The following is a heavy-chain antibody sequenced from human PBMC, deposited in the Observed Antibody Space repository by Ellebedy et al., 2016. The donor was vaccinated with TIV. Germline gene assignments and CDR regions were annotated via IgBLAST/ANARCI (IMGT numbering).Heavy chain of an antibody. Sequence: GESLKISCAASGFTFSSYWMSWVRQAPGKGLEWVSYIPRDSDAMSYADSVKGRFTISRDNAKNSLYLQMNSLRDADTAVYYCVRDLHWAFDIWGQGTVVTVSS. CDR3: VRDLHWAFDI. D-gene: IGHD1-1*01. V-gene: IGHV3-48*02. CDR2: IPRDSDAM. CDR1: GFTFSSYW. J-gene: IGHJ3*02.